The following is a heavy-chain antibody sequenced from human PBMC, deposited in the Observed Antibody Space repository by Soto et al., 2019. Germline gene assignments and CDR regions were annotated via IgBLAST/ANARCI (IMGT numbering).Heavy chain of an antibody. J-gene: IGHJ4*02. CDR1: GYTFTGYD. Sequence: ASVKVSCKASGYTFTGYDMHWVRQAPGQGLEWMGWMNPNSVGTNYAQKFQGRVTVTRATSTRTVYMELNRLTSDDTAVYFCATEDCTNTCLKGFGYWGQGTVVTVSS. D-gene: IGHD2-8*01. V-gene: IGHV1-2*02. CDR2: MNPNSVGT. CDR3: ATEDCTNTCLKGFGY.